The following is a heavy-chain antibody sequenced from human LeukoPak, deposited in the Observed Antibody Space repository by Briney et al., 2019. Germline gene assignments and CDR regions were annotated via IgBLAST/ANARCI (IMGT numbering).Heavy chain of an antibody. Sequence: GASVKVSCKASGYTFTSYGISWVRQAPGQGLEWMGWINPNSGGTNYAQNFQGRVTMTRDTSISTAYMELSSLRSDDTAVYYCARLSSVSDYWGQGTLVTVSS. CDR2: INPNSGGT. V-gene: IGHV1-2*02. J-gene: IGHJ4*02. CDR3: ARLSSVSDY. CDR1: GYTFTSYG. D-gene: IGHD2/OR15-2a*01.